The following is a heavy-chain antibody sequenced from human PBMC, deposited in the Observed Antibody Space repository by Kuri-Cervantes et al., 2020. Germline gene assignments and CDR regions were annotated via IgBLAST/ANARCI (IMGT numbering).Heavy chain of an antibody. J-gene: IGHJ6*02. CDR2: MNPNSGNT. V-gene: IGHV1-8*01. Sequence: ASVKVSCKASEYTFTSYDINWVRQATGQGLEWMGWMNPNSGNTGYAQKFQGRVTMTRNTSISTAYMELSSLRSEDTAVYYCARDGPKSTGGYEHTYYYYGMDVWGQGTTVTVSS. CDR1: EYTFTSYD. CDR3: ARDGPKSTGGYEHTYYYYGMDV. D-gene: IGHD5-12*01.